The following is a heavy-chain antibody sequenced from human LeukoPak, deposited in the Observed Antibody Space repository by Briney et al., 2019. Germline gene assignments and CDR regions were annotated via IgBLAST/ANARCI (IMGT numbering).Heavy chain of an antibody. CDR2: IKPDGSGT. J-gene: IGHJ3*01. CDR3: ARSFDV. V-gene: IGHV3-7*03. CDR1: GFTFSTYW. Sequence: GSLRLSCAASGFTFSTYWMNWVRQAPGKGLEWVASIKPDGSGTYYVDSVEDRFTISRDNARNSLYLQMYSLRAEDTALYYCARSFDVWGQGTMVTVSS.